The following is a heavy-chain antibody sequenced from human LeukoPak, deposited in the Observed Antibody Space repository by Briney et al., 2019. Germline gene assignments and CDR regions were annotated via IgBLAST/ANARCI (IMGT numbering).Heavy chain of an antibody. CDR2: IIGNGAST. D-gene: IGHD5-18*01. J-gene: IGHJ4*02. Sequence: PGGSLRLSCAASGFTFNTHAMSWVRQGPGKGLEWVSGIIGNGASTYYSDSVKGRFTISGDNSKNTLYLQMSSLRAEDTAVYYCAKDQGYSYYYLDYWGQGTLVTVSS. CDR1: GFTFNTHA. CDR3: AKDQGYSYYYLDY. V-gene: IGHV3-23*01.